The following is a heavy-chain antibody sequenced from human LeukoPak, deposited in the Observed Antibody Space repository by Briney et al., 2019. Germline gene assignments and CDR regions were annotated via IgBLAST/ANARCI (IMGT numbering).Heavy chain of an antibody. D-gene: IGHD4-17*01. CDR3: AKGYGDLTY. Sequence: GGSLRLSCAASGFTFSDSAMHWVRQASGKGLEWVGRIRSKDNSYATTYAESVKGRFTISRDNSKNTLYLQMNSLRAEDTAVYYCAKGYGDLTYWGQGTLVTVSS. J-gene: IGHJ4*02. CDR2: IRSKDNSYAT. V-gene: IGHV3-73*01. CDR1: GFTFSDSA.